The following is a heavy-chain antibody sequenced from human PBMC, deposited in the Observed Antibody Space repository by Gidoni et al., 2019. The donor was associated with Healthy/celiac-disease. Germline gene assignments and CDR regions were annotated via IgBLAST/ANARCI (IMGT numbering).Heavy chain of an antibody. Sequence: EVQLVESGGGLVKPGGSLRLSCAASGFTFSNAWMSWVRQAPGKGLEWVGRIKSKTDGGTTDYAAPVKGRFTISRDDSKNTLYLQMNSLKTEDTAVYYCTTGYDSSGPPGEAFDIWGQGTMVTVSS. CDR3: TTGYDSSGPPGEAFDI. CDR1: GFTFSNAW. V-gene: IGHV3-15*01. J-gene: IGHJ3*02. D-gene: IGHD6-19*01. CDR2: IKSKTDGGTT.